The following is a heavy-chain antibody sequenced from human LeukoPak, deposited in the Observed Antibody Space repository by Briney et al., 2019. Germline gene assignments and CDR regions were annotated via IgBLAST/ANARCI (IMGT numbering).Heavy chain of an antibody. Sequence: ASVKVSCKVSGYTLTELSMHWVRQAPGKGLEWMGGFDPEDGETIYAQKFQGRVTMTEDTSTDTAYMELSSLRSEDTAVYYCAKGSSNSRPYYFDYWGQGTLVTVSS. V-gene: IGHV1-24*01. CDR2: FDPEDGET. J-gene: IGHJ4*02. CDR1: GYTLTELS. CDR3: AKGSSNSRPYYFDY. D-gene: IGHD2-2*01.